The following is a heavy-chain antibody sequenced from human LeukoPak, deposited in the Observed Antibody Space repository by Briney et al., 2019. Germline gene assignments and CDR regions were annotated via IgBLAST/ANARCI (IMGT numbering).Heavy chain of an antibody. CDR1: GFTFSSYG. CDR2: ISYDGSNK. Sequence: GGSLRLSCAASGFTFSSYGMHWVRQDPGKGLEWVAVISYDGSNKYYADSVKGRFTISRDNSKTTLYLQMNSLRAEDTAVYYCAKPGDPGDAFDIWGQGTMVTVSS. CDR3: AKPGDPGDAFDI. J-gene: IGHJ3*02. V-gene: IGHV3-30*18. D-gene: IGHD2-21*01.